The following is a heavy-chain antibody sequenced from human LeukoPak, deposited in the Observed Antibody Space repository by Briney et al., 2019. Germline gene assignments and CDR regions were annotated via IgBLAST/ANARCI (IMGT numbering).Heavy chain of an antibody. V-gene: IGHV3-48*03. J-gene: IGHJ4*02. CDR3: TREPFDY. CDR1: GFTFSIFE. CDR2: ISGSGSNV. Sequence: GGSLTLSCSASGFTFSIFEVNWVRQAPGKGLEWVSYISGSGSNVYYADSVRGRFTISRDNAKNSLYLQMNSLRAADTAVYYCTREPFDYWGQGTLVTVSS.